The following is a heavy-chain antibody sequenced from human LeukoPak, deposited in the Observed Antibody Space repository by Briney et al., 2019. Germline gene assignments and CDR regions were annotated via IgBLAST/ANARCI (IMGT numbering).Heavy chain of an antibody. Sequence: GGSLRLSCAASGFTFSNAWMSWVRQAPGKGLEWVGRINSKTDGGTTDYAAPVKGRFTISRDASKTTLYLRMNSLKTEDTAVYYCTTVGSGPFDYWGQGTLVTVSS. CDR1: GFTFSNAW. V-gene: IGHV3-15*01. J-gene: IGHJ4*02. D-gene: IGHD6-19*01. CDR2: INSKTDGGTT. CDR3: TTVGSGPFDY.